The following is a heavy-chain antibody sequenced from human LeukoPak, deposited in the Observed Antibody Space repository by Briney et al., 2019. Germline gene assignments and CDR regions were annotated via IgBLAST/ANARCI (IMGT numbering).Heavy chain of an antibody. CDR2: IYHSGST. J-gene: IGHJ5*02. CDR3: ARGSSVWGSYRSTTHNWFDP. Sequence: SETLSLTCTVSGYSISSGYYWGWIRQPPGKGLEWIGSIYHSGSTYYNPSLKSRVTISVDTSKNQFSLKLSSVTAADTAVYYCARGSSVWGSYRSTTHNWFDPWGQGTLVTVSS. CDR1: GYSISSGYY. D-gene: IGHD3-16*02. V-gene: IGHV4-38-2*02.